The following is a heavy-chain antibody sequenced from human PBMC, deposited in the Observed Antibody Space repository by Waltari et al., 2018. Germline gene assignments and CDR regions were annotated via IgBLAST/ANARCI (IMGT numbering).Heavy chain of an antibody. CDR1: GFTFSSYG. V-gene: IGHV3-33*01. D-gene: IGHD6-25*01. Sequence: QVQLVESGGGVVQPGRSLRLSCAASGFTFSSYGMHWVRQAPGKGLEWVAVIWYGGSNKYYADSVKGRFTIARDNSKNTLYLQMNSLRAEDTAVYYCARSEADEGMDVWGQGTTVTVSS. CDR2: IWYGGSNK. J-gene: IGHJ6*02. CDR3: ARSEADEGMDV.